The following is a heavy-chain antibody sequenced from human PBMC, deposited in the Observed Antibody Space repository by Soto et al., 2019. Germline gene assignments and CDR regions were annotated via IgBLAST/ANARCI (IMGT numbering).Heavy chain of an antibody. CDR2: ISYDGSNK. Sequence: QVQLVESGGGVVQPGRSLRLSCAASGFTFSSYGMHWVRQAPGKGLEWVAVISYDGSNKYYADSVKGRFTISRDNSKNTLYLQMNSLREEDTAVYYCAKALGGNIVLMVYAIGRAAYYGMDVWGQGTTVTVSS. CDR3: AKALGGNIVLMVYAIGRAAYYGMDV. D-gene: IGHD2-8*01. J-gene: IGHJ6*02. V-gene: IGHV3-30*18. CDR1: GFTFSSYG.